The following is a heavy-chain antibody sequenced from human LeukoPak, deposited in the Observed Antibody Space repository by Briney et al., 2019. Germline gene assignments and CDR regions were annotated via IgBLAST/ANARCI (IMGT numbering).Heavy chain of an antibody. CDR2: ISGSGGST. V-gene: IGHV3-23*01. Sequence: GGSLRLSCAASGFTFSSYAMSWVRQAPGKGLEWVSAISGSGGSTYYADSVKGRFTISRDNSKNTLYLQMNSLRAEDTAVYYCAKDSGTWNGDYLNWFDPWGQGTLVTVCS. CDR1: GFTFSSYA. CDR3: AKDSGTWNGDYLNWFDP. J-gene: IGHJ5*02. D-gene: IGHD4-17*01.